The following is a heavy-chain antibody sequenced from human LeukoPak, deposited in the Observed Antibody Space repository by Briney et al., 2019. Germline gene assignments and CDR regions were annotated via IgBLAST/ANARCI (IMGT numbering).Heavy chain of an antibody. CDR1: GFTFDDYA. Sequence: PGGSLRLSCAASGFTFDDYAMHWVRQAPGKGLEWVSGISWNSGSIGYADSVKGRFTISRDNAKNSLYLQMNSLRAEDTALYYCAKENYYILTGYFGYFQHWGQGTLVTVSS. CDR2: ISWNSGSI. D-gene: IGHD3-9*01. J-gene: IGHJ1*01. CDR3: AKENYYILTGYFGYFQH. V-gene: IGHV3-9*01.